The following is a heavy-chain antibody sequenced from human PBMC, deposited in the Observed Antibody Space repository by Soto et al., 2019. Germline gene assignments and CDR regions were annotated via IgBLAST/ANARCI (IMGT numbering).Heavy chain of an antibody. CDR1: GYTFTSYA. D-gene: IGHD2-2*01. CDR3: ARASGPRVVPADWFDP. CDR2: INAGNGNT. Sequence: ASVKVSCKASGYTFTSYAMHWVRQAPGQRLEWMGWINAGNGNTKYSQKFQGRVTITRDTSASTAYMELSSLRSEDTAVYYCARASGPRVVPADWFDPWGQGTLVTVSS. V-gene: IGHV1-3*01. J-gene: IGHJ5*02.